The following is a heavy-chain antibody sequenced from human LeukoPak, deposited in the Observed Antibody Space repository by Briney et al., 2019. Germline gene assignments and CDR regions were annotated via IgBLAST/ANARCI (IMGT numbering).Heavy chain of an antibody. CDR1: GFTFSSYS. CDR2: ISSSSSYI. V-gene: IGHV3-21*01. CDR3: ARGSRDGYPSHCYYYMDV. J-gene: IGHJ6*03. Sequence: PGGSLRLSCAASGFTFSSYSMDWVRQAPGKGLEWVSSISSSSSYIYYADSVKGRFTISRDNAKNSLYLQMNSLRAEDTAVYYCARGSRDGYPSHCYYYMDVWGKGTTVTVSS. D-gene: IGHD5-24*01.